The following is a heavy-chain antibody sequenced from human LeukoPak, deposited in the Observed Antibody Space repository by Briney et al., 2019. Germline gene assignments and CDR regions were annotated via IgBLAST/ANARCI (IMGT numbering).Heavy chain of an antibody. CDR2: IKPDGSEK. CDR1: GFTSTNKW. CDR3: ARIYA. V-gene: IGHV3-7*01. J-gene: IGHJ4*02. Sequence: AGGSLRLSCTPSGFTSTNKWMNWVRQAPGKGLEWVANIKPDGSEKYYVDSVKGRFTISRDNAKNSLYLQMNSLTAEETAVFYSARIYAWGQGTLVTVSS. D-gene: IGHD5/OR15-5a*01.